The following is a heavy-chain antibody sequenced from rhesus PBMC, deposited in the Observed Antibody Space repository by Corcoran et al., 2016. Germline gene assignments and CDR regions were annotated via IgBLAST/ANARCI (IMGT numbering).Heavy chain of an antibody. D-gene: IGHD3-16*01. CDR2: INRDRGTT. Sequence: EVQLVETGGGLVQPGGSLKLSCAASGFTFSSSGMSWVRQAPGKGLEWVSAINRDRGTTYKADYVKGRFTISRDNSKNTLSRQMNSLGAEDTAVYYCAVTAYYSGSDFDYWGQGVLVTVSS. V-gene: IGHV3S5*01. CDR3: AVTAYYSGSDFDY. J-gene: IGHJ4*01. CDR1: GFTFSSSG.